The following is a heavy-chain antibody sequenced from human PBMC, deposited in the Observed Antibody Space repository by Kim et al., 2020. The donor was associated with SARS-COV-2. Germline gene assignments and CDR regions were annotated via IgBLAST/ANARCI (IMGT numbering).Heavy chain of an antibody. V-gene: IGHV3-15*01. CDR1: GFTFSNAW. D-gene: IGHD1-26*01. CDR3: TNADELDPIVGATGFDY. J-gene: IGHJ4*02. Sequence: GGSLRLSCAASGFTFSNAWMSWVRQAPGKGLEWVGRIKSKTDGGTTDYAAPVKGRFTISRDDSKNTLYLQMNSLKTEDTAVYYCTNADELDPIVGATGFDYWGQGTLVTVSS. CDR2: IKSKTDGGTT.